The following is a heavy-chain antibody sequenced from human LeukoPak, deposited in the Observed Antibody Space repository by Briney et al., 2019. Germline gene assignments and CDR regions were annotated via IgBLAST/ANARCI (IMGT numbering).Heavy chain of an antibody. CDR1: GFTFSSYA. D-gene: IGHD4-17*01. CDR2: ISYDGSNK. V-gene: IGHV3-30-3*01. Sequence: GRSLRLSCAASGFTFSSYAMHWVRQAPGKGLECVAVISYDGSNKYYADSVKGRFTISRDNSKNTLYLQMNSLRAEDTAVYYCARGEVTTGTWFDPWGQGTLVTVSS. J-gene: IGHJ5*02. CDR3: ARGEVTTGTWFDP.